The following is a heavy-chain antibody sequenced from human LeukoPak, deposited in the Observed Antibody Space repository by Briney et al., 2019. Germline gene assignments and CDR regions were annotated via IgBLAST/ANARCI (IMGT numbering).Heavy chain of an antibody. J-gene: IGHJ4*02. Sequence: PGGSLRLSCAASGFTVSSNYMSWVRQAPGKGLEWVSVIYSGGSTYYADSVKGRFTISRDNSKNTLYLQMNSLRAEDTAVYYCAKDSPPYGGNSGYWGQGTLVTVSS. CDR2: IYSGGST. D-gene: IGHD4-23*01. CDR3: AKDSPPYGGNSGY. CDR1: GFTVSSNY. V-gene: IGHV3-53*01.